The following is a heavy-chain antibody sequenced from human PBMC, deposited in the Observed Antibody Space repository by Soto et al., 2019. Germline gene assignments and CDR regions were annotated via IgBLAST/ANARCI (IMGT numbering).Heavy chain of an antibody. V-gene: IGHV4-31*03. CDR2: IYYSGST. Sequence: SETLSLTCTVSGGSISSGGYYWSWIRQHPGKGLEWIGYIYYSGSTYYNPSLKSRVTISVDTSKNQFSLKLSSVTAADTAVYYCAAGGGSSGYYYDYWGQGTLVTVSS. CDR3: AAGGGSSGYYYDY. D-gene: IGHD3-22*01. CDR1: GGSISSGGYY. J-gene: IGHJ4*02.